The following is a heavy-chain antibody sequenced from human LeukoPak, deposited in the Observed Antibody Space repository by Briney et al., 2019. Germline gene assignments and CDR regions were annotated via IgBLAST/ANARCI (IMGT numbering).Heavy chain of an antibody. CDR3: ARDPPAVAINTYG. CDR2: IYSGGDT. D-gene: IGHD5-24*01. CDR1: GVTVSYNF. Sequence: GVSLRLSCAASGVTVSYNFMLWVRQAPGKGLEWVSLIYSGGDTHYADSVKGRFTISRDNPKNTLYLQMNNLRAEDTAVYYCARDPPAVAINTYGWGQGTLVTVSS. V-gene: IGHV3-66*01. J-gene: IGHJ4*02.